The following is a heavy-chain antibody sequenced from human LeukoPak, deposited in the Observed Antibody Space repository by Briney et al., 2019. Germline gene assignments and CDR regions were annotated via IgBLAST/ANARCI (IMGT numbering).Heavy chain of an antibody. CDR1: GYTLTGYS. CDR2: SSAYNGNP. J-gene: IGHJ5*02. V-gene: IGHV1-18*04. CDR3: ARDRITMVRGKFGP. Sequence: AAVKVCCNASGYTLTGYSMQWVRQATGPGLAWMGWSSAYNGNPNYAPTLQGRVTMTTDTSTSTAYMELRSLRSDDTAVYYCARDRITMVRGKFGPWGQGTLVTVAS. D-gene: IGHD3-10*01.